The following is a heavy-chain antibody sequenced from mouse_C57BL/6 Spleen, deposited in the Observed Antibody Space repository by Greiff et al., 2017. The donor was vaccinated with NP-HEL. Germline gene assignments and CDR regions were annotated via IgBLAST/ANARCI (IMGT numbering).Heavy chain of an antibody. CDR1: GFSLTSYA. J-gene: IGHJ4*01. D-gene: IGHD2-1*01. CDR3: ARIYYGNYGALYAMDY. V-gene: IGHV2-9-1*01. Sequence: VQVVESGPGLVAPSQRLSITCTVSGFSLTSYAISWVRQPPGKGLEWLGVIWTGGGTNYNSALKSRLSISKDNSKSQVFLKMNSLQTDDTARYYCARIYYGNYGALYAMDYWGQGTSVTVSS. CDR2: IWTGGGT.